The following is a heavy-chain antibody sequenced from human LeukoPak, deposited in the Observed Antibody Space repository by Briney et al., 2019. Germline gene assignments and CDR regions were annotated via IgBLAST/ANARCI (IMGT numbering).Heavy chain of an antibody. Sequence: KASETLSLTCTVSGGSISSSSYCWGWIRQPPGKGLEWIGNIYYSGSTFYNPSLKSRVTISVDTSKNQFSLKLSSVTAADTAVYYCARQLGYCSSTTCYKYFDYWGQGTLVTVSS. D-gene: IGHD2-2*02. CDR2: IYYSGST. J-gene: IGHJ4*02. V-gene: IGHV4-39*01. CDR3: ARQLGYCSSTTCYKYFDY. CDR1: GGSISSSSYC.